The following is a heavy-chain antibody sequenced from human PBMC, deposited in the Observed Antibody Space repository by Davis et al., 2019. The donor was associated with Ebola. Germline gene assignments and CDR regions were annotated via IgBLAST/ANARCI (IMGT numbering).Heavy chain of an antibody. Sequence: ASVKVSCKASGDTFTSYGISWVRQAPGQGLEWMGWISAYNGNTNYAQKLQGRVTMTTDTSKSTAYMELRSLRSDDTAVYYCARESMIVKDYYYYGMDVWGQGTTVTVSS. J-gene: IGHJ6*02. CDR3: ARESMIVKDYYYYGMDV. D-gene: IGHD3-22*01. CDR2: ISAYNGNT. V-gene: IGHV1-18*01. CDR1: GDTFTSYG.